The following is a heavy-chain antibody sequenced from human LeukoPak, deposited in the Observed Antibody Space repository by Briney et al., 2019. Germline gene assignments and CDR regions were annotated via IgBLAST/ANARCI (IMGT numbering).Heavy chain of an antibody. D-gene: IGHD3-22*01. V-gene: IGHV3-30*18. CDR2: ISYDGSNK. CDR3: AKDPGGYYPDY. CDR1: GFTFNNYV. J-gene: IGHJ4*02. Sequence: GGSLRLSCAASGFTFNNYVMHWVRQAPGKGLEWVAVISYDGSNKYYADSVKGRFTISRDNSKNTLYLQMNSLRAEDTAVYYCAKDPGGYYPDYWGQGTLVTVSS.